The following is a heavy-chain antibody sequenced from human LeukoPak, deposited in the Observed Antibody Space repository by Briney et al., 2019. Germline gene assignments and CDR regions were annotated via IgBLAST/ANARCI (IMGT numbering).Heavy chain of an antibody. J-gene: IGHJ4*02. CDR3: ARLGYCSGGSCQHDF. Sequence: PSETLSLTCTVSGGSISSTYFRAWIRQPPGKGLEWIATIHYSGTTYYKPSLRSRVTISVDTSANQFSLKLTSVTAADTAVYFCARLGYCSGGSCQHDFWGQGTLVTVSS. CDR2: IHYSGTT. V-gene: IGHV4-39*01. CDR1: GGSISSTYF. D-gene: IGHD2-15*01.